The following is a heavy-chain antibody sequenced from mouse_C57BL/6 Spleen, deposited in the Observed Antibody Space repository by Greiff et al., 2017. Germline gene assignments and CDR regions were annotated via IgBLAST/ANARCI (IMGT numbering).Heavy chain of an antibody. J-gene: IGHJ4*01. V-gene: IGHV3-6*01. CDR3: ARGGSNYPFYAMDY. CDR1: GYSITSGYY. D-gene: IGHD2-5*01. CDR2: ISYDGSN. Sequence: EVQLQQSGPGLVKPSQSLSLTCSVTGYSITSGYYWNWIRQFPGNKLEWMGYISYDGSNNYNPSLKNRISITRDTSKNQFFLKLNSVTTEDTATYYCARGGSNYPFYAMDYWGQGTSVTVSS.